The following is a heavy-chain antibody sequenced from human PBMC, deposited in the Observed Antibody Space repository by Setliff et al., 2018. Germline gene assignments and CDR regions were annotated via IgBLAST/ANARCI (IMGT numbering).Heavy chain of an antibody. Sequence: GESLKISCAASGFTFSSYNMNWVRQAPGKGLEWISFINFNADGLYYADSVKGRFTISRDNAKNSLYLQMNSLRAEDTAVYYCARNGDVDTGFLGYYYYYYMDVWGKGTTVTVSS. CDR2: INFNADGL. CDR3: ARNGDVDTGFLGYYYYYYMDV. CDR1: GFTFSSYN. V-gene: IGHV3-48*01. D-gene: IGHD5-18*01. J-gene: IGHJ6*03.